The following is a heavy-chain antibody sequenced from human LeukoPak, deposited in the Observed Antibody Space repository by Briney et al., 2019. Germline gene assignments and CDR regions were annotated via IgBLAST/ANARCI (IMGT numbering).Heavy chain of an antibody. CDR3: ARLDSLTGYYFFDA. D-gene: IGHD3-9*01. V-gene: IGHV1-18*01. CDR1: GYTFTIYG. J-gene: IGHJ4*02. CDR2: ISSNDGNT. Sequence: ASVKVSSMASGYTFTIYGISWVRQAPGQGREWMGCISSNDGNTYYVQNFQGRVTITTDTTTSTAYIEMRSPRSADTGVYYCARLDSLTGYYFFDAWGQGTVVTVSS.